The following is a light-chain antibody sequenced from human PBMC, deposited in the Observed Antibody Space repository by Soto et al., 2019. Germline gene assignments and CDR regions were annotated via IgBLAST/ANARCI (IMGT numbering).Light chain of an antibody. Sequence: DIQMPQSPSSLSASVGARVTIPCRASQSLTNFLNWYQQKPGKAPKLLIYAASTLQSGVPSRFSGSGSGTDFTLTISSLQPDDFATSYCQQTYRTHPVTFGHGTKVDIK. J-gene: IGKJ3*01. CDR2: AAS. CDR3: QQTYRTHPVT. CDR1: QSLTNF. V-gene: IGKV1-39*01.